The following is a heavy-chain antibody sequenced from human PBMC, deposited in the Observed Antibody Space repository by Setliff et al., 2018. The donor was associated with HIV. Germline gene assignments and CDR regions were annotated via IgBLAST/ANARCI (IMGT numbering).Heavy chain of an antibody. D-gene: IGHD5-18*01. Sequence: GGSLRLSCTASGFSFSSYAMSWVRQAPGKGLEWVSGISGSGSSTYYADSVKGRFTISRDNSKNTLYLQMNSLSAEDTAVYYCAKVDSYAGKNFDYWGQGTLVTVSS. CDR1: GFSFSSYA. CDR3: AKVDSYAGKNFDY. J-gene: IGHJ4*02. V-gene: IGHV3-23*01. CDR2: ISGSGSST.